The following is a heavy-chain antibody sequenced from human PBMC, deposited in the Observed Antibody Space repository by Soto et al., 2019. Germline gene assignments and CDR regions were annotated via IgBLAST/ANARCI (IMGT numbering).Heavy chain of an antibody. J-gene: IGHJ4*02. V-gene: IGHV4-34*01. Sequence: NPSETLSLTCAVYGGSFSGYYWSWIRQPPGKGLEWIGEINHSGSTNYNPSLKSRVTISVDTSKNQFSLKLSSVTAADTAVYYCAQRSGSDFDYWGQGTLVTVSS. CDR2: INHSGST. CDR3: AQRSGSDFDY. CDR1: GGSFSGYY. D-gene: IGHD3-22*01.